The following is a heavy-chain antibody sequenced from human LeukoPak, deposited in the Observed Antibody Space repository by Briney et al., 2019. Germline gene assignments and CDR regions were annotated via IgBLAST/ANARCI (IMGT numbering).Heavy chain of an antibody. CDR1: GFSFSSYW. V-gene: IGHV3-74*01. D-gene: IGHD2-15*01. CDR3: ARDVGYCSGGSCFDFDY. Sequence: GGSLRLSCAASGFSFSSYWMHWVRQAPGRGLVWVSRINTDGSSTNYADSVKGRFTISRDNAKNTLYLQMNSLRAEDTAVYYCARDVGYCSGGSCFDFDYWGQGPLVTVSS. J-gene: IGHJ4*02. CDR2: INTDGSST.